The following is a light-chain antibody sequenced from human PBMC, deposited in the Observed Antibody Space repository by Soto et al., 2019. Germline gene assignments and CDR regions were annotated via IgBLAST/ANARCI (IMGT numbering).Light chain of an antibody. V-gene: IGLV2-11*01. J-gene: IGLJ3*02. CDR1: SSDVGGYNY. CDR3: CSYAGSYTQV. Sequence: QSALTQPRLVSGSPGQSVTISCTGTSSDVGGYNYVSWYQKRPGKAPKLMIYDVTKRPSGVPDRFSGSKSGNTASLTISGLQAEDEADYYCCSYAGSYTQVFGGGTKLTV. CDR2: DVT.